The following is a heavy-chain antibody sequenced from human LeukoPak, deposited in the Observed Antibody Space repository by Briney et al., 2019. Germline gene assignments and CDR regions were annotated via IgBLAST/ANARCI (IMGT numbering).Heavy chain of an antibody. J-gene: IGHJ4*02. CDR3: ARGRYYLDS. CDR1: GFIFSSYN. D-gene: IGHD4-17*01. CDR2: FNSDGRNT. Sequence: GGSLRLSCEASGFIFSSYNMNWIRQAPGKGLVWVSRFNSDGRNTYYADSVKGRFTISRDNAKNTLYLQMNSLRAEDTAVYYCARGRYYLDSWGQGTLVTVSS. V-gene: IGHV3-74*01.